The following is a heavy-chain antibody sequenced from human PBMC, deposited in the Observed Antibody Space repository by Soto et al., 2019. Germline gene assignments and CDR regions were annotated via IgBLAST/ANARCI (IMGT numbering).Heavy chain of an antibody. CDR3: ARDDLAYCGGDCYSPFDY. V-gene: IGHV1-69*12. J-gene: IGHJ4*02. D-gene: IGHD2-21*02. Sequence: QVQLVQSGAEVKKPGSSVKVSCKASGGTFSSYAISWVRQAPGQGLEWMGGIIPIFGTANYAQKFQGRVTITADESTSTAYMELSRLRSEDTAVYYCARDDLAYCGGDCYSPFDYWGQGTLVTVSS. CDR1: GGTFSSYA. CDR2: IIPIFGTA.